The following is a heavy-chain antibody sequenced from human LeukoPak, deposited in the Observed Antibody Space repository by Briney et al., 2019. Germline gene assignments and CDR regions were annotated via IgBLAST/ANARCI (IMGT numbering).Heavy chain of an antibody. J-gene: IGHJ4*02. Sequence: ASVKVSCKAPGNTFTDYGVTWVRQAPGQGLEWMGWINGYNGNTNYAQKFQGRLTMTTDTSTNTGYMELRSLRSDDTAVYYCARDTGSGRFGFDYWGQGTLVSVSS. CDR2: INGYNGNT. CDR1: GNTFTDYG. CDR3: ARDTGSGRFGFDY. V-gene: IGHV1-18*01. D-gene: IGHD3-10*01.